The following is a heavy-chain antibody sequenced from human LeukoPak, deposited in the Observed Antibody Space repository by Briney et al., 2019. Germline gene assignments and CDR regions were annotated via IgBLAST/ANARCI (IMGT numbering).Heavy chain of an antibody. D-gene: IGHD3-3*01. CDR1: GFTFSTYA. CDR2: ISYDGSNK. Sequence: GGSLRLSCAASGFTFSTYAMHWVRQAPGKGLEWVVVISYDGSNKYYADSVKGRFTISRDNSKNTLYLQVNSLRAEDTAVYYCARASYYNFWSGPPDYWGQGTLVTVSS. J-gene: IGHJ4*02. V-gene: IGHV3-30-3*01. CDR3: ARASYYNFWSGPPDY.